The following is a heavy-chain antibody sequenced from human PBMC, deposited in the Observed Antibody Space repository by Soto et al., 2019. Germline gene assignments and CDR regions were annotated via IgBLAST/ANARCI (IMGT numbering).Heavy chain of an antibody. V-gene: IGHV3-21*01. CDR2: ISSSSSYI. CDR3: ARGPTDYDFWSGYYRYNWFDP. Sequence: GGSLRLSCAASGFTFSSYSMNWVRQAPGKGLEWVSSISSSSSYIYYADSVKGRFTISRDNAKNSLYLQMNSLRAEDTAVYYCARGPTDYDFWSGYYRYNWFDPWGQGTLVTVSS. D-gene: IGHD3-3*01. J-gene: IGHJ5*02. CDR1: GFTFSSYS.